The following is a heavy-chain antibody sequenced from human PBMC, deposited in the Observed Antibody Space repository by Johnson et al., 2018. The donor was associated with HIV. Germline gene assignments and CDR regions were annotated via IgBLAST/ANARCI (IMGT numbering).Heavy chain of an antibody. D-gene: IGHD6-6*01. CDR2: IRYDGSNK. V-gene: IGHV3-30*02. Sequence: QEQLLESGGGVVQPGGSLRLSCAASGFTFSRHGMHWVRQAPGKGLEWVAFIRYDGSNKYYADSVKGRFTISKDNSKNTLYLQMNSLRAEDTTVYYCAKEGLRSSLRSGDAFDIWGHGTLVTVSS. CDR1: GFTFSRHG. J-gene: IGHJ3*02. CDR3: AKEGLRSSLRSGDAFDI.